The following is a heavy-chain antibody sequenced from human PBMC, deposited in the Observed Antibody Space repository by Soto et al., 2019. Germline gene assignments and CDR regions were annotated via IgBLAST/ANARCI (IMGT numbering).Heavy chain of an antibody. CDR1: GFTFSAYW. Sequence: EVQLVESGGGLVQPGGSLRLSCVASGFTFSAYWMTWVRQAPGKGLEWLANIKQDGSETHDLDGRFAISRDNAKNSTYLQLSGLRAEDTAVCYCARLRGEYFDNWGQGTLVTVSS. V-gene: IGHV3-7*01. CDR3: ARLRGEYFDN. D-gene: IGHD3-10*01. J-gene: IGHJ4*02. CDR2: IKQDGSET.